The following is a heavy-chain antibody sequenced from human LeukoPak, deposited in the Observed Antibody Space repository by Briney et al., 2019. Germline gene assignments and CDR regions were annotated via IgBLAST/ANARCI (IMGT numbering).Heavy chain of an antibody. CDR1: GGTFGSYS. J-gene: IGHJ6*02. CDR2: IIPIFDTA. D-gene: IGHD1-26*01. Sequence: GASVTVSCTASGGTFGSYSISWVRQAPGQGLEWMGGIIPIFDTADYAQKFQGRVTLTAAESTSTAYMELSSLRSEDTAVFYCARISLGAIWGYSYGMDVWGQGTTVTVSS. CDR3: ARISLGAIWGYSYGMDV. V-gene: IGHV1-69*13.